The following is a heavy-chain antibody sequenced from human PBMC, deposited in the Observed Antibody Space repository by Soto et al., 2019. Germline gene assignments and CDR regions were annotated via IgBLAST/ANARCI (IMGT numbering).Heavy chain of an antibody. J-gene: IGHJ5*02. V-gene: IGHV3-33*01. Sequence: PGGSLRLSCAASGFTLSSYGMHWVRQAPGKGLEWVAVIWYDGSNKYYAGSVKGRFTISRDNSKNTLYLQMNSLRAEDTAVYYCARALPVAKGGFDPWGQGTLVTVSS. CDR2: IWYDGSNK. CDR1: GFTLSSYG. CDR3: ARALPVAKGGFDP. D-gene: IGHD2-2*01.